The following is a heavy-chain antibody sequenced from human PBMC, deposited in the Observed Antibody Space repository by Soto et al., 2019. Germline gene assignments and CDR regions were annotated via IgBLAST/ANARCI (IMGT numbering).Heavy chain of an antibody. D-gene: IGHD2-15*01. J-gene: IGHJ6*02. CDR3: ARNVVVVAATYYYYGMDV. Sequence: ASVKVSCKASGYTFTGYYMHWVRQAPGQGLEWMGWINPNSGGTNYVQKFQGRVTMTRDTSISTAYMELSRLRSDDTAVYYCARNVVVVAATYYYYGMDVWGQGTTVTVSS. CDR2: INPNSGGT. CDR1: GYTFTGYY. V-gene: IGHV1-2*02.